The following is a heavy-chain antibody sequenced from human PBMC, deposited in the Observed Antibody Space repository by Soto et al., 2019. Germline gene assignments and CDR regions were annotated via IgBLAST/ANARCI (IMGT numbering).Heavy chain of an antibody. CDR1: GYTFISFD. J-gene: IGHJ4*02. V-gene: IGHV1-8*01. Sequence: QVQLVQSGAEVKKPGASVRVSCQASGYTFISFDINWVRQATGQGLEWMGWMNPNTGNTGYEQKFQSRVTMTRNTSIGTAYMELSSLTSEDTAVYYCASRKERSGPYYLDSWGQGTLVTVSS. CDR3: ASRKERSGPYYLDS. D-gene: IGHD6-25*01. CDR2: MNPNTGNT.